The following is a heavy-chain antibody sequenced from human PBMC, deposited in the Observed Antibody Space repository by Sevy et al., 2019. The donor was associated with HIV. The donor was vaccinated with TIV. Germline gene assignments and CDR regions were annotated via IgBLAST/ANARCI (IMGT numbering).Heavy chain of an antibody. V-gene: IGHV4-39*01. CDR1: GGSIGSNSFY. D-gene: IGHD3-22*01. CDR2: VSYGGST. CDR3: ARQKVRSAYYYDTSGRQGKADFDS. J-gene: IGHJ4*02. Sequence: ETLSLTCTVSGGSIGSNSFYWGWIRQPPGKGLEWIGTVSYGGSTDYDPSLRSRVTISVDASKKQFSLKLSPVTAADTAVYYCARQKVRSAYYYDTSGRQGKADFDSWGQGTLVTVSS.